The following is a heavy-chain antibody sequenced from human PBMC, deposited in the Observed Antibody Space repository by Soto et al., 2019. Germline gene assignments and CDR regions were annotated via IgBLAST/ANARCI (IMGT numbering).Heavy chain of an antibody. J-gene: IGHJ4*02. CDR3: ARDTITGLFDY. D-gene: IGHD2-8*02. Sequence: QVQLQQWGAGLLKPSETLSLTCAVYGGSFRGYYWTWIRQPPRTGLEWIGEINHSGSTNYNPSLKSRVTISVDTSKNQFSLKLTSVTAADTAVYYCARDTITGLFDYWGQGTLVTVSS. V-gene: IGHV4-34*01. CDR2: INHSGST. CDR1: GGSFRGYY.